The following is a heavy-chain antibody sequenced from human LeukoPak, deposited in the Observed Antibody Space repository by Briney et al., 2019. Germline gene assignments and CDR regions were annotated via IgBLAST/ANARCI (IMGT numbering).Heavy chain of an antibody. D-gene: IGHD6-6*01. Sequence: GGSLRLSCAASGFSFSRSAMHWVRQAPGKGLEWVAVIPYGGTEKNYIDSVKGRFTISRDNSKNTLYLHMNSLRLEDTGAYFCARQGSSLDYFYNHLDVWGRGTTVTVSS. CDR2: IPYGGTEK. CDR1: GFSFSRSA. V-gene: IGHV3-30*10. CDR3: ARQGSSLDYFYNHLDV. J-gene: IGHJ6*03.